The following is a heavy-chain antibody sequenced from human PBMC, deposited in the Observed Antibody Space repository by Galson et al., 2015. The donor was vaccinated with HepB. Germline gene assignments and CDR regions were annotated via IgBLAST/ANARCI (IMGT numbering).Heavy chain of an antibody. CDR3: SRGHLFGVI. CDR1: GFTFGDYS. J-gene: IGHJ4*02. Sequence: SLRLSCAGSGFTFGDYSLNWFRQAPGKGLEWVGFIRNKAYGETTQYAASVKGIFTISRDDSKCIAYLQMDSLKTEDTAVYFCSRGHLFGVIWGQGTLVTVSS. CDR2: IRNKAYGETT. V-gene: IGHV3-49*03. D-gene: IGHD3-10*02.